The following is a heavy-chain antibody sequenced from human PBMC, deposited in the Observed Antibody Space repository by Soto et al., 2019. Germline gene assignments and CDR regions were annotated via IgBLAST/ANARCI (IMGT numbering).Heavy chain of an antibody. D-gene: IGHD1-26*01. CDR2: IQSGGPT. V-gene: IGHV3-66*01. Sequence: EVQLVESGGGLVQPGGSLRLSCAASGFTVSSKYMSWVRQAPGKGLEWVSLIQSGGPTYYADSVKGRFTISRDTSENTVHLQMYSLRAEDPAVYYCASDAFLCDRGRCYGVPLDVCGKGTTVTVSS. J-gene: IGHJ6*04. CDR3: ASDAFLCDRGRCYGVPLDV. CDR1: GFTVSSKY.